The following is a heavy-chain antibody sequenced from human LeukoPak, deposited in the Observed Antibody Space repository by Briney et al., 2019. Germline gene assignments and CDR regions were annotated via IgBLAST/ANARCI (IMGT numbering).Heavy chain of an antibody. Sequence: SVTVSCKASGGTFSSYAISWVRQAPGQGLEWMGRIIPIFGTANYAQKSQGRVTITADKSTSTAYMELSSLRSEDTAVYYCARGPRKGSYYYMDVWGKGTTVTVSS. J-gene: IGHJ6*03. V-gene: IGHV1-69*06. CDR3: ARGPRKGSYYYMDV. CDR1: GGTFSSYA. CDR2: IIPIFGTA.